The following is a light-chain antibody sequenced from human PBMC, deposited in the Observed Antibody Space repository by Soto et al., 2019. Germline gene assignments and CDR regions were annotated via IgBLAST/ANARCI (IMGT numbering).Light chain of an antibody. V-gene: IGKV3-11*01. CDR2: DAS. CDR1: QSVSSY. J-gene: IGKJ3*01. CDR3: QKRSNWPPVFT. Sequence: EIVLTQSPATLSLSPGERATLSCRASQSVSSYLAWYRQKPGQAPRLLIYDASTRATGIPARFSGSGSGTDFTLTISSLEPEDFAVYYCQKRSNWPPVFTFGPGTKVDIK.